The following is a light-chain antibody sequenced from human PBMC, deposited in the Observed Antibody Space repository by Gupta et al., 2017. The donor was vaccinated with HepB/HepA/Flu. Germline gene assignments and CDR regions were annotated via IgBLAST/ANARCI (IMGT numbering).Light chain of an antibody. J-gene: IGLJ2*01. CDR3: CSYAGSSSL. V-gene: IGLV2-23*02. Sequence: QSALTQPASVSGSSGQSITISCTGTSSDVGSYNLVSWYQQHPGKAPKLMIYEVSKRPSGVSNRFSGSKSGNTASLTISGLQAEDEADYYCCSYAGSSSLFGGGTKLTVL. CDR1: SSDVGSYNL. CDR2: EVS.